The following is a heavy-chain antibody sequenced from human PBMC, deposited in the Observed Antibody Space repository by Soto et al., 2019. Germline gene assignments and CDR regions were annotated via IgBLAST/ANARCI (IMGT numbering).Heavy chain of an antibody. J-gene: IGHJ6*03. Sequence: SETLSLTCTVSGGSISSSSYYWGWIRQPPGKGLERIGSIYYSGSTYYNPSLKSRVTISVDTSKNQFSLQLSSVTAADTAVFYCARGLWSGSTYYYWSMDVWGKGTTVTVSS. V-gene: IGHV4-39*01. CDR1: GGSISSSSYY. CDR2: IYYSGST. D-gene: IGHD3-3*01. CDR3: ARGLWSGSTYYYWSMDV.